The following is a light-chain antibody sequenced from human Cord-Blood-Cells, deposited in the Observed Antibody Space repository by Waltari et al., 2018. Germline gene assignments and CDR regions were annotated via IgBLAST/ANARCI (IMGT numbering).Light chain of an antibody. Sequence: DIQMTQSPSSLSASVGDRVTITCQASHSISSDLNWDQQKPGKAAKRLIYAAFSLQSGVPSRFSGSGSGTEFTLTISSLQPEDFATYYCQQSYRTPTFGQGTKVEIK. CDR1: HSISSD. J-gene: IGKJ1*01. CDR3: QQSYRTPT. CDR2: AAF. V-gene: IGKV1-39*01.